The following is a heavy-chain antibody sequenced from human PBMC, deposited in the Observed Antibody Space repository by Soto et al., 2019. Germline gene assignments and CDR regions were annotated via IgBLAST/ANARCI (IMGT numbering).Heavy chain of an antibody. D-gene: IGHD1-7*01. J-gene: IGHJ5*01. CDR2: ISYSGST. CDR3: ARGQNRNYDS. Sequence: WTWIRQPPGKGLEWIGYISYSGSTNYNPSLKSRVTISVDKSKRQITLKLSSVTAADTALYYCARGQNRNYDSWGQGTQVTVSS. V-gene: IGHV4-59*01.